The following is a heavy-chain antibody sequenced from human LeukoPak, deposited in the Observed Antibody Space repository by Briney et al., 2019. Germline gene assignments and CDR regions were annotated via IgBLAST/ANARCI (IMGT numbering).Heavy chain of an antibody. D-gene: IGHD3-10*01. Sequence: ASVKVSCKVFGHTLTELSMHWVRQAPGKGLEWMGGYAPEDGKMIYAQKFQGRVTVTEDTSTDTGYMEVTSLRSEDAAVYYCATYQLFGSGSSLRMGFDSWGQGTLVTVSS. CDR3: ATYQLFGSGSSLRMGFDS. CDR1: GHTLTELS. V-gene: IGHV1-24*01. J-gene: IGHJ4*02. CDR2: YAPEDGKM.